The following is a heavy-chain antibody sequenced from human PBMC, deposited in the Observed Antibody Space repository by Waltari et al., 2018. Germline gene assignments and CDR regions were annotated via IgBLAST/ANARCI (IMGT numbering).Heavy chain of an antibody. V-gene: IGHV1-46*01. CDR3: ALDTGALWMDV. D-gene: IGHD2-21*01. CDR1: EYTFTSSY. CDR2: INPSGGST. Sequence: QVQLVQSGAEVKKPGASVKISCKTSEYTFTSSYLHWVRQAPGQGLEWLGIINPSGGSTIYAQKFQGRVTMTRETSTSTVYMELSSLRSEDTAVYYCALDTGALWMDVWGQGTTVTVSS. J-gene: IGHJ6*02.